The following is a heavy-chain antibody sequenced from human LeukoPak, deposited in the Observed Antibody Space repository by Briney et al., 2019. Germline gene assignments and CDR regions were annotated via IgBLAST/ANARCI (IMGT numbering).Heavy chain of an antibody. CDR1: GFTFSSYG. D-gene: IGHD3/OR15-3a*01. V-gene: IGHV3-33*01. J-gene: IGHJ4*02. CDR2: IWYDGSKS. CDR3: VRDWTGSSFDY. Sequence: GRSLRVSCAVSGFTFSSYGMVWVRQAPGKGLEWVAFIWYDGSKSYYADSVKGRFTISRDNSKNSLYLQMNSLRAEDTAVYYCVRDWTGSSFDYWGQGTLVTVSS.